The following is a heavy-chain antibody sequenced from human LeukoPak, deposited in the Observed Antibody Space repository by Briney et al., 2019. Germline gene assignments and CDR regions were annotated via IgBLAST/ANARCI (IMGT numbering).Heavy chain of an antibody. CDR2: IYYSGNT. CDR3: ARRNDFGI. CDR1: GGSISGDH. Sequence: SETLSLTCTVSGGSISGDHWNWIRQPPGKGLEWIGYIYYSGNTNCNPSLKSRVTISVDTSKNQFSLKLNSVTAADTAVYYCARRNDFGIWGQGTMVTVSS. J-gene: IGHJ3*02. V-gene: IGHV4-59*08.